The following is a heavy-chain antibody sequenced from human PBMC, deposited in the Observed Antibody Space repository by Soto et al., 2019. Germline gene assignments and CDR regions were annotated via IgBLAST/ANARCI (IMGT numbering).Heavy chain of an antibody. CDR3: ARASTTVNTLDY. V-gene: IGHV4-30-2*01. D-gene: IGHD4-17*01. CDR2: IYHSGST. CDR1: GGSISSGGYS. Sequence: PSETLSLTCAVSGGSISSGGYSWSWIRQPPGKGLEWIGYIYHSGSTYYNPSLKSRVTISVDRSKNQFSLKLSSVTAADTAVYYCARASTTVNTLDYWGQGTLVTVSS. J-gene: IGHJ4*02.